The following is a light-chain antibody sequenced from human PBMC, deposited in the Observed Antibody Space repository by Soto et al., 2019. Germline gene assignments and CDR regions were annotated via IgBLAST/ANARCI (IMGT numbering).Light chain of an antibody. CDR2: EVI. CDR1: SSDVGGSNY. V-gene: IGLV2-8*01. Sequence: QSALTQPPSASGSPGQSVTISCTGTSSDVGGSNYVSWYQQHPGEAPKLIIFEVIQRPSGVPDRFSGSKSGNTASLTVSGLQAEDEADYYCSSYAGSNYYVFGTGTKLTVL. J-gene: IGLJ1*01. CDR3: SSYAGSNYYV.